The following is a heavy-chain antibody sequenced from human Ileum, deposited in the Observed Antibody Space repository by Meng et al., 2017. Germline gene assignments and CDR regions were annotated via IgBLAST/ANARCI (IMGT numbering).Heavy chain of an antibody. V-gene: IGHV4-61*02. D-gene: IGHD3-16*01. CDR3: TRYDSRRNFDI. J-gene: IGHJ3*02. CDR1: GGSISSGGYY. CDR2: VYTSGDT. Sequence: LRLSCSVSGGSISSGGYYWSWVRQPAGKGLEWIGRVYTSGDTNYNPSLQSRVTISLDTSKNQFSLSLSSVTAADTAVYYCTRYDSRRNFDIWGQGTMVTVSS.